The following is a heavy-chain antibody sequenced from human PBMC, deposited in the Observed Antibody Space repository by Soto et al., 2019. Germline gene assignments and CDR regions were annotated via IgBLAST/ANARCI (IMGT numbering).Heavy chain of an antibody. V-gene: IGHV4-4*02. J-gene: IGHJ4*02. CDR3: ASRDPGTSVDY. Sequence: QVQLQESGPGLVKPSGTLSLTCAVSGASFTSNDWWTWVRQPPGRGLEGIGEIYRTGSTNYNPSPRCRVTISRAKSENHFSVKVPSLTAADTAVYYCASRDPGTSVDYWGQGTLVTVSS. CDR1: GASFTSNDW. D-gene: IGHD1-7*01. CDR2: IYRTGST.